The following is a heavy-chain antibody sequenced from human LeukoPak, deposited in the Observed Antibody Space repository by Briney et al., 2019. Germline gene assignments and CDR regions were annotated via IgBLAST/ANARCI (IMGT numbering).Heavy chain of an antibody. Sequence: SVKVSCKASGGTFSSYAISWVRRAPGQGLEWMGRIIPILGIANYAQKFQGRVTITADKSTSTAYMELSSLRSEDTAVYYCARDLLKDTANYWGQGTLVAVSS. D-gene: IGHD5-18*01. CDR3: ARDLLKDTANY. CDR1: GGTFSSYA. V-gene: IGHV1-69*04. CDR2: IIPILGIA. J-gene: IGHJ4*02.